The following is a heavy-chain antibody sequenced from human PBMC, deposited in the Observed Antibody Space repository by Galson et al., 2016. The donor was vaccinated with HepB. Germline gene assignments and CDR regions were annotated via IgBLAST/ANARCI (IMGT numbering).Heavy chain of an antibody. CDR2: IYWDDDK. CDR3: AHGREMATISCFDY. CDR1: GFSHSTSGVG. D-gene: IGHD5-24*01. V-gene: IGHV2-5*02. Sequence: PALVKPTQTLTLTCTFSGFSHSTSGVGVGWIRQPPGKALEWLALIYWDDDKRYSPSLKSRLTITKDTSKNQVVLTMTNMDPVDTATYFCAHGREMATISCFDYWGQGTLVTVSS. J-gene: IGHJ4*02.